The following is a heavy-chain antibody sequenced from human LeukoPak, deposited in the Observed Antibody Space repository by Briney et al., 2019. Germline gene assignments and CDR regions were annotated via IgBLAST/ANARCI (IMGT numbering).Heavy chain of an antibody. Sequence: GGSLRLSCAASGFTFSSYAMSWVRQAPGKGLEWVSAISGSGGSTYYADSGKGRFTISRDNSKNTLYLQMNSLRAEDTAVYYCAKGPAGHYYGSGSYYNGFDYWGQGTLVTVSS. CDR2: ISGSGGST. D-gene: IGHD3-10*01. CDR3: AKGPAGHYYGSGSYYNGFDY. V-gene: IGHV3-23*01. J-gene: IGHJ4*02. CDR1: GFTFSSYA.